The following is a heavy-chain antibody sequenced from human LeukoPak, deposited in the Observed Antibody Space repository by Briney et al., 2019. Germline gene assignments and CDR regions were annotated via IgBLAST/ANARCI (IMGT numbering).Heavy chain of an antibody. D-gene: IGHD5-24*01. CDR1: GFTFSTYA. Sequence: GGSLRLSCAVSGFTFSTYAMSWVRQAPGKGLEWVSVISGSGDNTYYADSVKGRFTISRDNFKNTLYLQVNSLRAEDTALYYCTKRPSTDGYNSWGQGTLVTVSS. V-gene: IGHV3-23*01. CDR2: ISGSGDNT. CDR3: TKRPSTDGYNS. J-gene: IGHJ5*02.